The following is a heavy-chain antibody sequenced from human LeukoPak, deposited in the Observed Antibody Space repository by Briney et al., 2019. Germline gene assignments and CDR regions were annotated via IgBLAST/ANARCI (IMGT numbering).Heavy chain of an antibody. Sequence: SETLSLTCIVSGVPISSYYWSWIRQPPGKGLEWIGYISYSGSINYNPSLKSRVTISVDTSKNQFSLKLSSVTAADTAVYYCARYSYSGSDAFDIWGQGTMVTVSS. V-gene: IGHV4-59*01. D-gene: IGHD1-26*01. J-gene: IGHJ3*02. CDR2: ISYSGSI. CDR3: ARYSYSGSDAFDI. CDR1: GVPISSYY.